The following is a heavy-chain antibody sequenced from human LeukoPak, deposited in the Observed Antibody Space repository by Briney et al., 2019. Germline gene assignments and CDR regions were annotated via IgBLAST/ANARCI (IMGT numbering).Heavy chain of an antibody. CDR2: ISGSGDST. Sequence: GGSLRLSCAASGFTFRGYAISWGRQAPGKGLEWGSAISGSGDSTYYADSVKGRFTISRDNSKNTLYLQMNSLRAEDTAVYYCAKGRYGDYDMDVWGQGTTVTVSS. V-gene: IGHV3-23*01. D-gene: IGHD4-17*01. CDR1: GFTFRGYA. CDR3: AKGRYGDYDMDV. J-gene: IGHJ6*02.